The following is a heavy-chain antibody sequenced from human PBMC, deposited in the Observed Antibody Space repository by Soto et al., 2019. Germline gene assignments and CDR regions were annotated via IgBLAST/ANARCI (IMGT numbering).Heavy chain of an antibody. CDR3: ATCSDWSPLLDY. V-gene: IGHV1-2*02. Sequence: QVPLVQSGAEVTKPGASVKVSCKASEHTFTGYYLHWVRQAPGQGLEWMGWINPNGGGTIYAQKFQGRLTMTRDTSITTVYMELSRLRADDTAFYFCATCSDWSPLLDYWGQGTLVTVSS. CDR1: EHTFTGYY. D-gene: IGHD6-19*01. CDR2: INPNGGGT. J-gene: IGHJ4*02.